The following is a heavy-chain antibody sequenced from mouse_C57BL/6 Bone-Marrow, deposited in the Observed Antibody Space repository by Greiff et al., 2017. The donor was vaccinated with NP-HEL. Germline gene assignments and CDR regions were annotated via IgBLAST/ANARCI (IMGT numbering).Heavy chain of an antibody. V-gene: IGHV1-7*01. CDR3: ARRPSYYYGSSYYAMDY. D-gene: IGHD1-1*01. CDR2: INPSSGYT. CDR1: GYTFTSYW. Sequence: QVQLKESGAELAKPGASVKLSCKASGYTFTSYWMHWVKQRPGQGLAWIGYINPSSGYTKYNQKFKDKATLTADKSSSTAYMQLSSLTYEDSAVYYCARRPSYYYGSSYYAMDYWGQGTSVTVSS. J-gene: IGHJ4*01.